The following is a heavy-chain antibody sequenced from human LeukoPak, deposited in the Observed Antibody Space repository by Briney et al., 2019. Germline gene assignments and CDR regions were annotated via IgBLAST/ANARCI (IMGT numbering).Heavy chain of an antibody. D-gene: IGHD3-10*01. CDR1: GYTFTGYY. CDR3: ARALYYGSGGYSHY. CDR2: INPNSGGT. V-gene: IGHV1-2*02. J-gene: IGHJ4*02. Sequence: ASVKVSCKASGYTFTGYYMHWVRQAPGQGLEWMGWINPNSGGTNYAQKFQGRVTMTRDTSISTAYMELSRLRSDDTAVYYCARALYYGSGGYSHYWGQGTLVTVSS.